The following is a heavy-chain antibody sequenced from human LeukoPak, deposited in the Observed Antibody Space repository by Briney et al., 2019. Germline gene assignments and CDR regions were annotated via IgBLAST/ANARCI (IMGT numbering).Heavy chain of an antibody. CDR2: IWYDGNNK. J-gene: IGHJ4*02. D-gene: IGHD3-22*01. CDR3: ARESARLNYYDSSGYCY. Sequence: SGGSLRLSCAASGFTFSSYGMHWVRQAPGKGLERVAVIWYDGNNKYYADSVKGRFTISRDNSKNTLYLQMNSLRAEDTAVYYCARESARLNYYDSSGYCYWGQGTLVTVSS. CDR1: GFTFSSYG. V-gene: IGHV3-33*01.